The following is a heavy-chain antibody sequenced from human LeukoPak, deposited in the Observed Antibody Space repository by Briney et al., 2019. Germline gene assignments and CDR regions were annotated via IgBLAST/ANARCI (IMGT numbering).Heavy chain of an antibody. V-gene: IGHV3-23*01. Sequence: GGSLTLSCAASQFTFTSYSMTWVRQAPGKGLEWVSAISGGGGSTFYADSVKGRFTTSRDNIRNVVFLQMNSLRAEDTAVYYCAKSVGDGDKIYYYFYYMDVWGKGTTVTVSS. CDR2: ISGGGGST. CDR1: QFTFTSYS. J-gene: IGHJ6*03. CDR3: AKSVGDGDKIYYYFYYMDV. D-gene: IGHD5-24*01.